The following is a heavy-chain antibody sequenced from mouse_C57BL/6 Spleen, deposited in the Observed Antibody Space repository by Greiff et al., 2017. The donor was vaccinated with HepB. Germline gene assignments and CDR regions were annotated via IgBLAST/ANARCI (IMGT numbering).Heavy chain of an antibody. CDR1: GYAFSSSW. V-gene: IGHV1-82*01. CDR2: IYPGDGDT. J-gene: IGHJ2*01. CDR3: ARAPLQGYFDY. Sequence: QVQLQQSGPELVKPGASVKISCKASGYAFSSSWMNWVKQRPGKGLEWIGRIYPGDGDTNYNGKFKGKATLTADKSSSTAYMQLSSLTSEDSAVYFCARAPLQGYFDYWGQGTTLTVSS.